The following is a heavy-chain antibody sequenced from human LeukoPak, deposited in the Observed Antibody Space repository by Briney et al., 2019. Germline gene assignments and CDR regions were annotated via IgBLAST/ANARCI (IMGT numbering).Heavy chain of an antibody. CDR3: ARGPGGYCSSTSCYYYGMDV. CDR2: INHSGST. CDR1: GGSFSGYY. V-gene: IGHV4-34*01. D-gene: IGHD2-2*01. J-gene: IGHJ6*04. Sequence: PSETLSLTCAVYGGSFSGYYWSWIRQPPGKGLEWIGEINHSGSTNYKPPLKSRVTISVDTSKNQFSLKLSSVTAADTAVYCCARGPGGYCSSTSCYYYGMDVWGKGTTVTVSS.